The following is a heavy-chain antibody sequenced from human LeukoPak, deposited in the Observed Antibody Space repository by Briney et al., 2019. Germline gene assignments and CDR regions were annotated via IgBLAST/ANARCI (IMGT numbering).Heavy chain of an antibody. J-gene: IGHJ4*02. V-gene: IGHV3-7*01. CDR3: ARNYFDY. CDR1: GFTFSSYW. CDR2: IKEDGSEK. Sequence: GSLRLSCAASGFTFSSYWMTWVRQAPGKGLEWVANIKEDGSEKYYLDSVKGRFTISRDNAKNLLSLQMNSLRAEDTAVYYCARNYFDYWGQGTLVTVSS.